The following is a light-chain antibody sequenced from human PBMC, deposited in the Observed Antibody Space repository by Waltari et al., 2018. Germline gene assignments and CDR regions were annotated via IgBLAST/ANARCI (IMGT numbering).Light chain of an antibody. CDR2: DAS. CDR1: QSISSW. V-gene: IGKV1-5*01. CDR3: QQYNSDT. Sequence: DIQMTQSPSTLSASVGDRVTITCRASQSISSWVAWYQQRPGKAPKLLIYDASCLESGVPSRFSGSGSGTEFTLTISSLQPDDFATYYCQQYNSDTFGQGTKLEIK. J-gene: IGKJ2*01.